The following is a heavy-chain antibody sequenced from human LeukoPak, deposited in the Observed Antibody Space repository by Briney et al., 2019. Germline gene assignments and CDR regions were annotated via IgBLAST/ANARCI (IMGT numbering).Heavy chain of an antibody. V-gene: IGHV3-21*01. J-gene: IGHJ4*02. CDR3: ASGFEYGSGSSDY. CDR2: ISSSSSYI. CDR1: GFTFSSYS. Sequence: GGSLRLSCAASGFTFSSYSMNWVRQAPGKGLEWVSSISSSSSYIYYADSVKGRFTISRDNAKNSLYLQMNSLRAEDTAVYYCASGFEYGSGSSDYWGQGTLVTVSS. D-gene: IGHD3-10*01.